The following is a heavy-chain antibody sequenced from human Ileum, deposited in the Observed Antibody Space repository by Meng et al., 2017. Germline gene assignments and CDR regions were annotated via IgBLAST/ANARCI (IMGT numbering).Heavy chain of an antibody. J-gene: IGHJ4*02. V-gene: IGHV3-64*02. Sequence: GGSLRLSCVASGFTFSALPMHWVRLAPGKGLEYVSSILGDGSATSYADSVKGRFTISRDNSKNTLYLQMHSLRPEDMAVYYCTRDLINIGFAFDYWGQGTLVTGSS. CDR3: TRDLINIGFAFDY. CDR1: GFTFSALP. D-gene: IGHD2/OR15-2a*01. CDR2: ILGDGSAT.